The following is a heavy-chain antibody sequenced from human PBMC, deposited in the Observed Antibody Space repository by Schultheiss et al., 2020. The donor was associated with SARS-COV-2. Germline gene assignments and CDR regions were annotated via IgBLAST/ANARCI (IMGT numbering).Heavy chain of an antibody. CDR1: GFTFSSYA. V-gene: IGHV3-23*01. CDR2: ISGSGGST. J-gene: IGHJ4*02. Sequence: GESLKISCAASGFTFSSYAMSWVRQAPGKGLEWVSAISGSGGSTYYADSVKGRFTISRDNSKNTLYLQMNSLRADDTAVYYCARTHYDFRSGYYFDHWGQGTLVTVSS. CDR3: ARTHYDFRSGYYFDH. D-gene: IGHD3-3*01.